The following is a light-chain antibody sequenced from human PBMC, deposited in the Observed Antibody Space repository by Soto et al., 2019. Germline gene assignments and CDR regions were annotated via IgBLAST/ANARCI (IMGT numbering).Light chain of an antibody. CDR3: QQTDSFPLT. Sequence: DIHMTQSPSSVSASVGYRFTITCRASQGISSWLAWYQQKPGKAPKLLIYAAFSLQSGVPSRFRGSGSGTDFTLTISSLQPEDFETYYCQQTDSFPLTFGGGTKVDIK. V-gene: IGKV1-12*01. J-gene: IGKJ4*01. CDR2: AAF. CDR1: QGISSW.